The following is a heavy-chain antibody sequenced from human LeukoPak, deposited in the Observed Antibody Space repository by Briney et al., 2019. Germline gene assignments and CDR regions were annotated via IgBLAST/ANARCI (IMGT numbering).Heavy chain of an antibody. Sequence: GRSLRLSCAASGFTFSSHGMHWVRQAPGKGLEWVAVIWYDGSNKYYADSVKGRFTISRDNSKNTLYLQMNSLRAEDTAVYYCARDGTGSNSGWYIHWGQRTLVTVSS. CDR1: GFTFSSHG. V-gene: IGHV3-33*01. J-gene: IGHJ4*02. CDR3: ARDGTGSNSGWYIH. CDR2: IWYDGSNK. D-gene: IGHD6-19*01.